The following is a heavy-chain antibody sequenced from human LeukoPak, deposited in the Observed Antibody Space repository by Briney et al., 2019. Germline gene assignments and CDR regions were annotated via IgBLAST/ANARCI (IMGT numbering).Heavy chain of an antibody. V-gene: IGHV3-30-3*01. D-gene: IGHD1-26*01. CDR3: VKGFGIVGAPFDY. CDR2: ISYDGSNK. CDR1: GFTFSSYA. J-gene: IGHJ4*02. Sequence: PGGSLRLSCAASGFTFSSYAMHWVRQAPGKGLEWVAVISYDGSNKYYADSVKGRFTISRDNSKNTLYLQMNSLRAEDTAVYYCVKGFGIVGAPFDYWGQGTLVTVSS.